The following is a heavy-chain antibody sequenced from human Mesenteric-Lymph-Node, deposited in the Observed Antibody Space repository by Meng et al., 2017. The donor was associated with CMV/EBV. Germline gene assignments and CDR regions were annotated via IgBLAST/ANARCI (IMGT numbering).Heavy chain of an antibody. Sequence: GESLKISCAASGFTFSSFAMYWVRQAPGKGLEYVSAISTSGGSTYYADSVKGRFTISRDNAKNTLYLQMNSLRDEDTAVYYCAPQLGGVRTYWGQGTVVTVSS. J-gene: IGHJ4*02. CDR3: APQLGGVRTY. D-gene: IGHD2-21*01. CDR1: GFTFSSFA. V-gene: IGHV3-64*02. CDR2: ISTSGGST.